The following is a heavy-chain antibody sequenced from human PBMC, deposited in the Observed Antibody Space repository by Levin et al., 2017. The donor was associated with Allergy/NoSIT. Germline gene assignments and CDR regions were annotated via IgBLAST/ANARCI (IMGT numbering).Heavy chain of an antibody. CDR3: ARVLLADSVYEPFDY. V-gene: IGHV4-31*03. CDR1: GGSISSSGYY. J-gene: IGHJ4*02. Sequence: SETLSLTCTVSGGSISSSGYYWSWIRQHPGKGLEWIGYIYYSGDTYYNPSLRSRVTISADTSNNQFSLKLRSVTAADTAVYYCARVLLADSVYEPFDYWGQGTLVTVSS. D-gene: IGHD5/OR15-5a*01. CDR2: IYYSGDT.